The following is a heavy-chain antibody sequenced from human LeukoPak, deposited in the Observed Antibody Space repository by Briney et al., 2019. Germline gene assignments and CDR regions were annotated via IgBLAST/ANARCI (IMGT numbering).Heavy chain of an antibody. V-gene: IGHV3-33*01. CDR3: ARLSVDTARDPADAFDI. CDR2: IWYDGSNK. CDR1: GFTFSSYG. D-gene: IGHD5-18*01. Sequence: GGSLRLSCAASGFTFSSYGMHWVRQAPGKGREWVAVIWYDGSNKYYADSVKGRFTISRDNSKNTLYLQMNSLRAEDTAVYYCARLSVDTARDPADAFDIWGQGTMVTVSS. J-gene: IGHJ3*02.